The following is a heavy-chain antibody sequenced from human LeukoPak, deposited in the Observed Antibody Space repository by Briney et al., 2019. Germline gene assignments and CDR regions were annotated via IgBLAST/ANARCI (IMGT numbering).Heavy chain of an antibody. J-gene: IGHJ6*03. CDR2: INLNSGGT. D-gene: IGHD4-23*01. CDR1: GYTFTGYY. V-gene: IGHV1-2*02. CDR3: ARGRFRGNSVPHYYYYMDV. Sequence: GASVKVSCKASGYTFTGYYMHWVRQAPGQGLEWMGWINLNSGGTNYAQKFQGRVTMTRDTSISTAYMELSRLRSDDTAVYYCARGRFRGNSVPHYYYYMDVWGKGTTVTISS.